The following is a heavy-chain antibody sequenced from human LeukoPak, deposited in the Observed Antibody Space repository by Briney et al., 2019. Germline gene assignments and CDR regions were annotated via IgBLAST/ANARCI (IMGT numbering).Heavy chain of an antibody. J-gene: IGHJ4*02. CDR1: GFTFSSYS. D-gene: IGHD2-21*02. CDR3: ARDSTALVVTAILDY. Sequence: GGSLRLSCAASGFTFSSYSMNWVRQAPGKGLEWVSSISSSSSYIYYADSVKGRFTISRDNAKNSLYLQMNSLRAEDTAVYYCARDSTALVVTAILDYWCQGTLVTVSS. V-gene: IGHV3-21*01. CDR2: ISSSSSYI.